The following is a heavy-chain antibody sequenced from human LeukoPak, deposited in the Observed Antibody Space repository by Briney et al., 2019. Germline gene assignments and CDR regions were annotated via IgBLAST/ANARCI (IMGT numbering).Heavy chain of an antibody. CDR1: GYTFTSYG. Sequence: GASVKVSCKASGYTFTSYGISWVRQAPGQGLEWMGWISAYNGNTKYSQKFQGRVTITRDTSASTAYMELSSLRSEDTAVYYCARGTNYDILTGVPPLLDYWGQGTLVTVSS. CDR3: ARGTNYDILTGVPPLLDY. CDR2: ISAYNGNT. J-gene: IGHJ4*02. V-gene: IGHV1-18*01. D-gene: IGHD3-9*01.